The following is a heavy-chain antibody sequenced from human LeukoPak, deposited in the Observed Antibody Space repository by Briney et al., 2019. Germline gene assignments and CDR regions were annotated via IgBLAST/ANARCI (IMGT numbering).Heavy chain of an antibody. Sequence: SETLSLTCAVYGGSFSGYYWSWIRQPPGKGLEWIGDINHSGSTNYNPSLKSRVTISVDTSKNQFSLKLSSVTAADTAVYYCARANTLNYDYIWGSYRHRPFDYWGQGTLVTVSS. CDR3: ARANTLNYDYIWGSYRHRPFDY. V-gene: IGHV4-34*01. CDR1: GGSFSGYY. CDR2: INHSGST. J-gene: IGHJ4*02. D-gene: IGHD3-16*02.